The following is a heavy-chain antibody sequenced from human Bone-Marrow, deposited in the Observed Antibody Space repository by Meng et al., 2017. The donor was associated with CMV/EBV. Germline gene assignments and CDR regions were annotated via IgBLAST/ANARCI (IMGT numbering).Heavy chain of an antibody. V-gene: IGHV3-33*06. CDR3: AKDLVSMGLLWFGEPIAPNY. D-gene: IGHD3-10*01. CDR2: IWYDGSNK. Sequence: GESLKISCAASGFTFSSYGMHWVRQAPGKGLEWVAVIWYDGSNKYYADSVKGRFTISRDNSKNTLFLKMNSLRAEDTAVYYCAKDLVSMGLLWFGEPIAPNYWGQGTLATVPS. CDR1: GFTFSSYG. J-gene: IGHJ4*02.